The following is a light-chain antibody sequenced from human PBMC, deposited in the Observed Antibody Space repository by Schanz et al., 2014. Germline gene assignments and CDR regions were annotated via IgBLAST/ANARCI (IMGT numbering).Light chain of an antibody. Sequence: EIVMTQSPVTLSVSPGERASLSCRASQNIIKDLAWYQKKPGQAPRLLIYGASSRATGIPDRFSGSGSGTNFTLTISRLEPEDFAVYYCQHYSLSPLFGQGTKVDI. J-gene: IGKJ1*01. CDR2: GAS. V-gene: IGKV3-20*01. CDR3: QHYSLSPL. CDR1: QNIIKD.